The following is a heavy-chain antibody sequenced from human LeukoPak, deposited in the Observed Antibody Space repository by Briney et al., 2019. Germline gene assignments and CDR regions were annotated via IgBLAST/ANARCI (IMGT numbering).Heavy chain of an antibody. CDR1: GGSISSGSYY. CDR2: IYTSGST. D-gene: IGHD3-16*02. V-gene: IGHV4-61*02. J-gene: IGHJ4*02. CDR3: ARAHDYVWGSYQHFDY. Sequence: SQTLSLTCTVSGGSISSGSYYWSWIRQPAGKGLEWIGRIYTSGSTYYNPSLKSRVTISVDTSKNQFSLRLSSVTAADTAVYYCARAHDYVWGSYQHFDYWGQGTLVTVSS.